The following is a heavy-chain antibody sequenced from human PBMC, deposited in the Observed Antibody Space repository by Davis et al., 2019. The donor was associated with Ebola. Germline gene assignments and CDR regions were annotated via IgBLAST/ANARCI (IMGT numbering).Heavy chain of an antibody. Sequence: AASVKVSCKASGYTFTGYYMHWVRQAPGQGLEWMGWINPNSGGTNYAQKFQGWVTMTRDTSISTAYMELSRLRSDDTAAYYCARTTRDSGWFLDYWGQRILVTVSS. CDR3: ARTTRDSGWFLDY. CDR1: GYTFTGYY. D-gene: IGHD6-19*01. CDR2: INPNSGGT. J-gene: IGHJ4*02. V-gene: IGHV1-2*04.